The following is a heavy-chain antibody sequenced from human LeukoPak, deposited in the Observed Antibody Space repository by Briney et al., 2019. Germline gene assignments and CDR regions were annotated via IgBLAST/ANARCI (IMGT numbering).Heavy chain of an antibody. CDR3: ATGLQDYYGSGSYYNVGKV. D-gene: IGHD3-10*01. Sequence: ASVKVSXKVSGYTFTDYYMHWVQQAPGKGLEWMGLVDPEDGETIYAEKFQGRVTITADTSTDTAYMELSSLRSEDTAVYYCATGLQDYYGSGSYYNVGKVWGPGTLVTVSS. J-gene: IGHJ4*02. V-gene: IGHV1-69-2*01. CDR1: GYTFTDYY. CDR2: VDPEDGET.